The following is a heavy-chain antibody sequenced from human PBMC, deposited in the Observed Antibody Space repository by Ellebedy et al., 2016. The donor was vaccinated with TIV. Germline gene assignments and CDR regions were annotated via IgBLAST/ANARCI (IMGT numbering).Heavy chain of an antibody. V-gene: IGHV3-74*03. Sequence: GGSLRLSXVVSGLTFSSSWMHWVRQAPGKGLVWVSRINNDGSDTKYADYVQGRFTISRDNAKNTLYLQMNSLRAEDTAVYYCARDHHYGGNSDAWGQGTLVTVSS. CDR3: ARDHHYGGNSDA. CDR2: INNDGSDT. CDR1: GLTFSSSW. D-gene: IGHD4-23*01. J-gene: IGHJ5*02.